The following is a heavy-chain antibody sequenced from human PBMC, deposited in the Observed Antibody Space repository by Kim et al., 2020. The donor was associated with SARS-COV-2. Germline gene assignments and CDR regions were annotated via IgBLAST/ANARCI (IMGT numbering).Heavy chain of an antibody. CDR3: ARPPVYYYDSSGYYYGY. D-gene: IGHD3-22*01. Sequence: ASVKVSCKASGYTFTSYAMHWVRQAPGQRLEWMGWINAGNGNTKYSQKFQGRVTITRDTSASTAYMELSSLRSEDTAVYYCARPPVYYYDSSGYYYGYWGQGTLVTVSS. J-gene: IGHJ4*02. CDR1: GYTFTSYA. CDR2: INAGNGNT. V-gene: IGHV1-3*01.